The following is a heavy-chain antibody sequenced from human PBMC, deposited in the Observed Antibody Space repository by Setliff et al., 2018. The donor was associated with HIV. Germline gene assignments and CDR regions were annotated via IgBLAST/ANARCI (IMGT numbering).Heavy chain of an antibody. J-gene: IGHJ4*02. CDR1: GGSISSDDHY. CDR3: ARMSISASVYFDY. V-gene: IGHV4-30-4*01. CDR2: IYHTGAT. D-gene: IGHD6-25*01. Sequence: SETLSLTCTVSGGSISSDDHYWSWIRQPPGKGLEWIGYIYHTGATYYKSSLESRLTISVDTSKNQFSLKLSSVTAADTAVYFCARMSISASVYFDYWGQGSQVTVSS.